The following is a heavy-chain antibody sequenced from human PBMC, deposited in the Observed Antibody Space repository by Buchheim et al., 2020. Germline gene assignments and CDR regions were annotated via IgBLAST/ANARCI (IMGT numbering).Heavy chain of an antibody. J-gene: IGHJ5*02. V-gene: IGHV3-48*01. CDR3: ARDRGVRVYSSARGHWFDP. CDR1: GFTFSSYS. Sequence: EVQLVESGGGLVQPGGSLRLSCAASGFTFSSYSMNWVRQAPGKGLEWVSYISSSSSTIYYADSVKGRFTISRDNAKNSLYLQMNSLRAEDTAVYYCARDRGVRVYSSARGHWFDPWGQGTL. CDR2: ISSSSSTI. D-gene: IGHD6-19*01.